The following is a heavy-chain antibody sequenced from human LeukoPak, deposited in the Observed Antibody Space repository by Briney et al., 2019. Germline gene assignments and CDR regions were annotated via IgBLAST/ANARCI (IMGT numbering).Heavy chain of an antibody. J-gene: IGHJ6*03. Sequence: PGGSLRLSCAASGFTFSSYSMNWVRQAPGKGLEWVSSISSSSSYIYYADSVKGRFTISRDNAKNSLYLQMNSLRAEDTAVYYCARPPPLLYSGYDSDYYYYMDVWGKGTTVTVSS. CDR1: GFTFSSYS. V-gene: IGHV3-21*01. CDR3: ARPPPLLYSGYDSDYYYYMDV. CDR2: ISSSSSYI. D-gene: IGHD5-12*01.